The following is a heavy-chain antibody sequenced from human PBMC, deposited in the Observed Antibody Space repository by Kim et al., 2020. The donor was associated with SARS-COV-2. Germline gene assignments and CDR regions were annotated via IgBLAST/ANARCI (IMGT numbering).Heavy chain of an antibody. CDR3: ARNRRAVDAFDI. CDR2: TYYRSKCYN. Sequence: SQTLSLTCAISGDSVSSNSAAWNWIRQSPSRGLEWLGRTYYRSKCYNDYAVSVKSRINISPDTSKNQFSLQLSSVTPEDTAVYYCARNRRAVDAFDIWGLGTMVTVSS. V-gene: IGHV6-1*01. D-gene: IGHD3-16*02. J-gene: IGHJ3*02. CDR1: GDSVSSNSAA.